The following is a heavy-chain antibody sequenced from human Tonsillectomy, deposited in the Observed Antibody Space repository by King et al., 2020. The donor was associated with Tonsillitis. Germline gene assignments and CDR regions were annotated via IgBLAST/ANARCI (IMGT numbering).Heavy chain of an antibody. V-gene: IGHV4-39*01. CDR1: GGSISSSSYY. J-gene: IGHJ6*02. CDR3: ASSQNRGLYSWYYSYYGMDV. D-gene: IGHD6-19*01. Sequence: LQLQESGPGLVKPSETLSLTCTVSGGSISSSSYYWGWIRQPPGKGLEWIGSIYYSGSTYYNPSLKSRVTISVDTSKNQFSLKLSSVTAADTAVYYCASSQNRGLYSWYYSYYGMDVWGQGNTVTVSS. CDR2: IYYSGST.